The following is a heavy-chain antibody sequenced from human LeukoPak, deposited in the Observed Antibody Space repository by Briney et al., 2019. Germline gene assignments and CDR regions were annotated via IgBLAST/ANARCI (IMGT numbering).Heavy chain of an antibody. V-gene: IGHV4-31*03. CDR2: IYYSRST. D-gene: IGHD2-15*01. J-gene: IGHJ4*02. Sequence: SQTLSLTCTVSGGSISSGGYYWSWIRQHPGKGLEWIGYIYYSRSTYYNPSLKSRVTISVDTSKNQFSLKLSSVTAADTAVYYCARVSDCSGGSCYYFDYWGQGTLVTVSS. CDR1: GGSISSGGYY. CDR3: ARVSDCSGGSCYYFDY.